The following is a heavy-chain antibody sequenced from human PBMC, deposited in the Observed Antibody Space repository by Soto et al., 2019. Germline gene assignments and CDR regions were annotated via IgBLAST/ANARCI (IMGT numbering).Heavy chain of an antibody. CDR3: ARQYCSSTSCYYYYGMDV. CDR1: GGSIGTYY. Sequence: SETLSLTCTVSGGSIGTYYWSWIRQPPGKDLEWIGYIYYSGSTTSNPSLKSRVTISVDTSKNQFSLKLSSVTAADTAVYYCARQYCSSTSCYYYYGMDVWGQGTTVTVSS. CDR2: IYYSGST. D-gene: IGHD2-2*01. J-gene: IGHJ6*02. V-gene: IGHV4-59*08.